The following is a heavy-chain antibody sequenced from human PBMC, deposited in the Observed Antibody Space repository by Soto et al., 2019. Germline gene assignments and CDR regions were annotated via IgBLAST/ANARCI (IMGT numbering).Heavy chain of an antibody. CDR1: GFTFSSYG. CDR3: ARVPLYGDSPATNWFDP. D-gene: IGHD4-17*01. CDR2: IWYDGSNK. Sequence: GGSLRLSCAASGFTFSSYGMHWVRQAPGKGLEWVAVIWYDGSNKYYADSVKGRFTISRDNSKNTLYLQMNSLRAEDTAVYYCARVPLYGDSPATNWFDPWGQGTLVTVSS. V-gene: IGHV3-33*01. J-gene: IGHJ5*02.